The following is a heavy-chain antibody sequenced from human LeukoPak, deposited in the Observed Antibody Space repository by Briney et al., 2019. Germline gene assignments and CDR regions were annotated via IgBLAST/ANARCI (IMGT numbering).Heavy chain of an antibody. J-gene: IGHJ5*02. CDR2: INPNSGGT. CDR1: GYTFTGYY. Sequence: GASVKVSCKASGYTFTGYYMHWVRQAPGQGLEWMGWINPNSGGTNYAQKFQGRVTMTRDTSISTAYMELSRLRSDDTAVYYCARGGAPRHLPYNWFDPWGQGTLVTVSS. D-gene: IGHD3-16*01. CDR3: ARGGAPRHLPYNWFDP. V-gene: IGHV1-2*02.